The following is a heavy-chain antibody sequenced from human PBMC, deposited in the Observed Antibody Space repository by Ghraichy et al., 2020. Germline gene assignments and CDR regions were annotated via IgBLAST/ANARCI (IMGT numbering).Heavy chain of an antibody. D-gene: IGHD5-12*01. Sequence: SGTLSLTCTVSGYSISSGYYWGWIRQPPGKGLEWIGSIYHSGSIYYNPSLKSRVTISVDTSKNQFSLKLSSVTAADTAVYYCARNGVASGYALDYWGQGTLVTVSS. CDR1: GYSISSGYY. V-gene: IGHV4-38-2*02. CDR3: ARNGVASGYALDY. J-gene: IGHJ4*02. CDR2: IYHSGSI.